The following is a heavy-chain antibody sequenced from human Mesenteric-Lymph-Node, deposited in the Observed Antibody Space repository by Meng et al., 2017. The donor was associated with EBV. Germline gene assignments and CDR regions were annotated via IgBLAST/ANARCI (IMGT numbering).Heavy chain of an antibody. D-gene: IGHD6-19*01. J-gene: IGHJ4*02. CDR3: ARVGGYTSGWYADY. Sequence: QVQLQGSGPRLVKPSPXXXXXCXVSGGSITSDGYYWSWIRQPPGKGLEWIGYIYYSGSTNYNPSLKSRVSISVDTSKNQFSLKLYSVTAADTAVYYCARVGGYTSGWYADYWGQGTLGTVSS. V-gene: IGHV4-61*08. CDR1: GGSITSDGYY. CDR2: IYYSGST.